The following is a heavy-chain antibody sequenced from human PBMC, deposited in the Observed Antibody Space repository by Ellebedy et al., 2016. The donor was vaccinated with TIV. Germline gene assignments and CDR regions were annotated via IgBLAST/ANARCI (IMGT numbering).Heavy chain of an antibody. D-gene: IGHD2-8*01. J-gene: IGHJ4*02. Sequence: SETLSLTCTVSGGSISSSSYYWSWIRQPPGKGLEWIGYIYYSGSTTYSPSLNSRVTMSVDTSKNQFSLKLSSVTAADTAVYYCARYYCTNGVCYHFDYWGRGTLVTVSS. CDR2: IYYSGST. CDR1: GGSISSSSYY. V-gene: IGHV4-61*01. CDR3: ARYYCTNGVCYHFDY.